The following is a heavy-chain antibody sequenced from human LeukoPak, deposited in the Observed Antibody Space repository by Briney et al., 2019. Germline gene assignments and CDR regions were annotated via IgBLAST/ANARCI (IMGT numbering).Heavy chain of an antibody. Sequence: GGSLRLSCAASGLTFSDYYMSWIRQAPGKGLEWVSYISSSGSTIYYADSVKGRFTISRDNAKNSLYLQMNSLRAEDTAVYYCARVGRRGYSSSWYWFDPWGQGTLVTVSS. V-gene: IGHV3-11*01. D-gene: IGHD6-13*01. J-gene: IGHJ5*02. CDR1: GLTFSDYY. CDR2: ISSSGSTI. CDR3: ARVGRRGYSSSWYWFDP.